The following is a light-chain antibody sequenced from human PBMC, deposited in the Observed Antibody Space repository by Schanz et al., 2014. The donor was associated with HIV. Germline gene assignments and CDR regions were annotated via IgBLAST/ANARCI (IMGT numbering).Light chain of an antibody. CDR1: SSNFRSNA. CDR3: AAWDDSLNGWV. J-gene: IGLJ3*02. CDR2: NNN. Sequence: QSVLTQPPSASGTPGQRVTISCSGSSSNFRSNAVNWYQQLPGTAPKLLIYNNNQRPSGVPDRFSGSKSGTSASLAVSGLQSEDEADYYCAAWDDSLNGWVFGGGTKLTVL. V-gene: IGLV1-44*01.